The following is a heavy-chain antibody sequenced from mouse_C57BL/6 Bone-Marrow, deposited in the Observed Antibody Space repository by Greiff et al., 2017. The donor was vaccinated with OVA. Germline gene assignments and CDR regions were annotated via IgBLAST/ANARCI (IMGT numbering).Heavy chain of an antibody. CDR3: ARGRAYYGYFDV. CDR2: ISYDGSN. CDR1: GYSITSGYY. Sequence: EVQLQQSGPGLVKPSQSLSLTCSVTGYSITSGYYWNWIRQFPGNKLEWMGYISYDGSNNYNPSLKNRISITRDTSKNQFFLKLNSVTTEDTATYYCARGRAYYGYFDVWGTGTTVTVSS. J-gene: IGHJ1*03. V-gene: IGHV3-6*01. D-gene: IGHD2-10*01.